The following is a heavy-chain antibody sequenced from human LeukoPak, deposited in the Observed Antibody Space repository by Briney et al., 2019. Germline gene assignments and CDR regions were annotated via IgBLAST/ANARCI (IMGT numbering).Heavy chain of an antibody. J-gene: IGHJ4*02. CDR2: IYYSGST. CDR1: GGSISSGGYS. V-gene: IGHV4-30-4*07. CDR3: ARGGYDIFSYYFDY. Sequence: PSETLSLTCAVSGGSISSGGYSWSWIRQPPGKGLEWIGYIYYSGSTYYNPSLKSRVTISVDTSKNQFSLKLSSVTAADTAVYYCARGGYDIFSYYFDYWGQGTLVTVSS. D-gene: IGHD3-9*01.